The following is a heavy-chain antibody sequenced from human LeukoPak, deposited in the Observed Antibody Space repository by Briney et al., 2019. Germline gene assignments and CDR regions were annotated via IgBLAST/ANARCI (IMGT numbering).Heavy chain of an antibody. Sequence: GGSLRLSCAASGFIFSNYAMSWVRQAPGKGLEWVSTISGTGTTTYYADSVRGRFTTSRATSENTVYLQMNSLRTDDTALYYCATIPGGRAYCAGDCYSFDYWGLGTLVTVSS. CDR3: ATIPGGRAYCAGDCYSFDY. D-gene: IGHD2-21*02. CDR1: GFIFSNYA. CDR2: ISGTGTTT. J-gene: IGHJ4*02. V-gene: IGHV3-23*01.